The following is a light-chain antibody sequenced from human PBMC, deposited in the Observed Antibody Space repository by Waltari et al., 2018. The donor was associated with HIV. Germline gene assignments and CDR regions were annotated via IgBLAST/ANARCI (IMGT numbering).Light chain of an antibody. V-gene: IGLV2-23*02. CDR2: EVS. CDR1: SSYVRGSTL. J-gene: IGLJ2*01. CDR3: CAYAGSTTYVI. Sequence: QSALTQPASVSGSPGTSITISCTGTSSYVRGSTLVSWYQQHPGKAPKLMIYEVSKRPSGVSNRFSGSKSGNTASLTISGLQAEDEADYYCCAYAGSTTYVIFGGGTKLTVL.